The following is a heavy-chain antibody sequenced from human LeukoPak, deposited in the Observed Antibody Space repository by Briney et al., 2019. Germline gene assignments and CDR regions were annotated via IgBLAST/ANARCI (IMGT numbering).Heavy chain of an antibody. Sequence: GGSLRLSCAASGFTFDDYGMSWVRQAPGKGLEWVSGINWNGGSTGYADSVKGRFTISRDNAKNSLYLQMNSPRAEDTALYYCARVYYYDSSGYYYSGGVFDYWGQGTLVTVSS. CDR2: INWNGGST. J-gene: IGHJ4*02. D-gene: IGHD3-22*01. CDR1: GFTFDDYG. CDR3: ARVYYYDSSGYYYSGGVFDY. V-gene: IGHV3-20*04.